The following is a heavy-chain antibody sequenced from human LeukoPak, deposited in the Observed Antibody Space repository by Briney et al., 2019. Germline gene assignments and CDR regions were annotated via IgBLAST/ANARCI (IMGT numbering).Heavy chain of an antibody. CDR1: GYSFNDYA. Sequence: EASVKVSCKASGYSFNDYAIHWVRQAPGQGLEWMGRIISNTGGTRYVQNFQGGVTMTRDTTINTAYMELSGLTSDDTAVYYCARGGSGSGYLYYFDYWGQGALVSVSS. CDR2: IISNTGGT. V-gene: IGHV1-2*06. D-gene: IGHD3-10*01. CDR3: ARGGSGSGYLYYFDY. J-gene: IGHJ4*02.